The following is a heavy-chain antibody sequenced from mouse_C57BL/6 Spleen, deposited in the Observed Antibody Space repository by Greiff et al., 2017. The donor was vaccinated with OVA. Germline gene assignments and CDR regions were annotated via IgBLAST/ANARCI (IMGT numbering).Heavy chain of an antibody. CDR2: IDPSDSET. Sequence: VQLQQPGAELVRPGSSVKLSCKASGYTFTSYWMHWVKQRPIQGLEWIGNIDPSDSETHYNQKFKDKATLTVDKSSSTAYMQLSSLTSEDSAVYYCARRGNGLDAMDYWGQGTSVTVSS. CDR1: GYTFTSYW. V-gene: IGHV1-52*01. J-gene: IGHJ4*01. CDR3: ARRGNGLDAMDY.